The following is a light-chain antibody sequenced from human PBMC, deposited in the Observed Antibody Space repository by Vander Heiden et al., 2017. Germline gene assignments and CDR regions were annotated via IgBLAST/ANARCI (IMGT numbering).Light chain of an antibody. J-gene: IGKJ1*01. Sequence: ILLTLSPLCLPLTPAEPPSISCSSSQSRMHSNGYNYLDWYLQKPGQSTQLLISLGSNRACGVPDRFSGSGAGKDFTLKISRVEAEDVGVYYCMQSRQTPWTFGQGTKVEIK. CDR1: QSRMHSNGYNY. CDR2: LGS. CDR3: MQSRQTPWT. V-gene: IGKV2-28*01.